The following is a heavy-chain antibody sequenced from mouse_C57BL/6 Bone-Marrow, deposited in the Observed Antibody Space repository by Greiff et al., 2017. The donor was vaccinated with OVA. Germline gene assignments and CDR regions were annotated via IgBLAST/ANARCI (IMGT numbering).Heavy chain of an antibody. CDR1: GYTFTSYW. D-gene: IGHD1-1*01. CDR3: SRSLYYYGLDY. J-gene: IGHJ2*01. CDR2: INPSSGYT. V-gene: IGHV1-7*01. Sequence: QVQLQQSGAELAKPGASVKLSCKASGYTFTSYWMHWVKQRPGQGLEWIGYINPSSGYTKYNQKFKDKATLTADKSSSTAYMQLSSLTYEASALSSCSRSLYYYGLDYWGQCTTLPVSS.